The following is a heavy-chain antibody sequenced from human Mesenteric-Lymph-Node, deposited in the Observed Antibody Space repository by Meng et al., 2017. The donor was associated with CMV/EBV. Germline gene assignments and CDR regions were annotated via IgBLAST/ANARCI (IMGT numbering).Heavy chain of an antibody. CDR3: ATDDSAGSSMGC. J-gene: IGHJ4*02. Sequence: GESLKISCAASGFTFSDYYMSWIRQAPGKGLEWVSYISSSGSTIYYADSVKGRFTISRDNAKNSLYLQMNSLSAEDTAVYYCATDDSAGSSMGCWGQGTLVTVSS. V-gene: IGHV3-11*04. CDR2: ISSSGSTI. CDR1: GFTFSDYY. D-gene: IGHD4-11*01.